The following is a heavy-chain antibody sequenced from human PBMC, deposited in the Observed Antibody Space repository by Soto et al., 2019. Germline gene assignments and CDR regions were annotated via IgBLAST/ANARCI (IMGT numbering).Heavy chain of an antibody. CDR2: SYYSRNT. V-gene: IGHV4-4*02. J-gene: IGHJ3*02. D-gene: IGHD3-3*01. CDR3: ARERLVVVPHDFWAPPHDAFDI. CDR1: GGSISGSSW. Sequence: AETVSHTCTVAGGSISGSSWRSWVRQSAWKWLEWIRESYYSRNTNFNPPLKRRESMSIAKSKNQLYLKLNSLTAEHKAIYYCARERLVVVPHDFWAPPHDAFDIWGQGRMV.